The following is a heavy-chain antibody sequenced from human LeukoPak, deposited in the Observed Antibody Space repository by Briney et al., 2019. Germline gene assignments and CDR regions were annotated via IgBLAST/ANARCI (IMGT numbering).Heavy chain of an antibody. D-gene: IGHD1-26*01. CDR2: IYYSGST. V-gene: IGHV4-39*07. CDR3: ARDGREWELSDY. J-gene: IGHJ4*02. CDR1: GGSISSSSYY. Sequence: SETLSLTCTVSGGSISSSSYYWGWIRQPPGKGLEWIGSIYYSGSTYYNPSLKSRVTISVDTSKNQFSLKLSSVTAADTAVYYCARDGREWELSDYWGQGTLVTVSS.